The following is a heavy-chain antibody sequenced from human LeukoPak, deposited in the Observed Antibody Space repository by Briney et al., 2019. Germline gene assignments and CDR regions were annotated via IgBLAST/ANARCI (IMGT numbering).Heavy chain of an antibody. CDR3: ASTSCCGGYYYYYYGMDV. Sequence: GGSLRLSCAASGFTFSSYAMSWVRQAPGKGLEWVSAISGSGGSTYYADSVKGRFTISRDNSKNTLYLQMNSLRAEDTAVYYCASTSCCGGYYYYYYGMDVWGKGTTVTVSS. V-gene: IGHV3-23*01. CDR2: ISGSGGST. D-gene: IGHD2-2*01. CDR1: GFTFSSYA. J-gene: IGHJ6*04.